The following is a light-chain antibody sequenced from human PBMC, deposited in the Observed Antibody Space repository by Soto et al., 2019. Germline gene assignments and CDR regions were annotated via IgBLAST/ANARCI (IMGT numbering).Light chain of an antibody. CDR2: TAS. J-gene: IGKJ4*02. Sequence: ILMTQSPATLSVSAGERVTITCRASQGIRSELGWYQQKPGKAPNLLIYTASTLQSGVPSRFSGSGSGTDFTLTISSLQPEAFATYHCQQDYNYPRTFGGGTKVDIK. CDR1: QGIRSE. V-gene: IGKV1-6*01. CDR3: QQDYNYPRT.